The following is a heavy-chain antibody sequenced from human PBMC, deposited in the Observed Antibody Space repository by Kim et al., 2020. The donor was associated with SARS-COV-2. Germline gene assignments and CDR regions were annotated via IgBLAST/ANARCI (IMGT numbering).Heavy chain of an antibody. J-gene: IGHJ6*02. CDR3: AREQPGKDFWSGKAYYYYGMDV. CDR2: ISYDGSNK. D-gene: IGHD3-3*01. Sequence: GGSLRLSCAASGFTFSSYAMHWVRQAPGKGLEWVAVISYDGSNKYYADSVKGRFTISRDNSKNTLYLQMNSLRAEDTAVYYCAREQPGKDFWSGKAYYYYGMDVWGQGTTVTVSS. V-gene: IGHV3-30-3*01. CDR1: GFTFSSYA.